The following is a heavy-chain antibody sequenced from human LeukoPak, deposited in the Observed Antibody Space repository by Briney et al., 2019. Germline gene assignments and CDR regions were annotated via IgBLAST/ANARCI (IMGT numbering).Heavy chain of an antibody. J-gene: IGHJ4*02. CDR3: ARVAGNCGGDCYRLLY. V-gene: IGHV1-8*01. CDR1: GYTFTSYN. Sequence: ASVKVSCKASGYTFTSYNINWVRQATGQGLEWLGWMNPNSGNTGYAQKFQGRVTMTRNTSISTAYMELSNLRSEDTAVYYCARVAGNCGGDCYRLLYWGQGTLVTVSS. CDR2: MNPNSGNT. D-gene: IGHD2-21*01.